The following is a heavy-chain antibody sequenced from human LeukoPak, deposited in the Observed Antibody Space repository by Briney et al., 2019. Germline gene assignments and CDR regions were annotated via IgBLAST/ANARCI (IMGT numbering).Heavy chain of an antibody. J-gene: IGHJ4*02. CDR3: VKDSDYYGSVTLDY. CDR2: IYSAGIT. Sequence: GGSLRLSCAASGFTVSSNHMSWVRQAPRRGLQWVSLIYSAGITYHADSVKGRFTISRGNSKNTLFLQMNSLRAEDTAVYYCVKDSDYYGSVTLDYWGQGTLVTVSS. V-gene: IGHV3-53*01. CDR1: GFTVSSNH. D-gene: IGHD3-10*01.